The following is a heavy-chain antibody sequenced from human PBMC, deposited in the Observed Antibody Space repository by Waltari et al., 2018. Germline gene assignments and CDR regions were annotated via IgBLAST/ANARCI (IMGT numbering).Heavy chain of an antibody. V-gene: IGHV3-30*18. Sequence: QEQLVESGGGVVQPGRSLRLSCAASAFTFSIYGMHWVRPAPGKGRGWGAVISYDGTNQDEAESGKGRFTSSRDNSKNTLYLQMNSLRAEDTAVYYCAKDSSGWHFYGMDVWGQGTTVTVS. CDR2: ISYDGTNQ. CDR3: AKDSSGWHFYGMDV. J-gene: IGHJ6*02. D-gene: IGHD6-19*01. CDR1: AFTFSIYG.